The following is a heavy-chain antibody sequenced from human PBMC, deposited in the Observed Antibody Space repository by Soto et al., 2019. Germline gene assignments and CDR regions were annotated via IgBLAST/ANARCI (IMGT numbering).Heavy chain of an antibody. CDR1: GDSVSSNTAS. D-gene: IGHD2-2*01. J-gene: IGHJ5*02. V-gene: IGHV6-1*01. CDR3: AKGDNLGPQTCYAFDP. Sequence: SQTLSLTCAISGDSVSSNTASWNWIRQSPSRGLEWLGRTYFMSQWYNDSAVSVKSRIIINPDTSNNQFSLQLNSVTPEDTAVYFCAKGDNLGPQTCYAFDPWGQGIMVTVSS. CDR2: TYFMSQWYN.